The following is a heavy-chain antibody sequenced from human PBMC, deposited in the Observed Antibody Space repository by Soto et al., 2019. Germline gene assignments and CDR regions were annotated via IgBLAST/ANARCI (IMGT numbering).Heavy chain of an antibody. Sequence: GGSLRLSCAASGFTFSSYAMNWVRQAPGRGLEWVSSISGSGGSTYYADSVKGRFTISRDNSKNTLCLQMNSLRAEDTAVYYCAKDRGSYRYFDFWGQGTLVTVSS. J-gene: IGHJ4*02. CDR2: ISGSGGST. CDR1: GFTFSSYA. V-gene: IGHV3-23*01. CDR3: AKDRGSYRYFDF. D-gene: IGHD3-10*01.